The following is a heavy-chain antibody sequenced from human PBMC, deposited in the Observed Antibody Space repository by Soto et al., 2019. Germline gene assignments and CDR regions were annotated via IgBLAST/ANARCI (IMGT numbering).Heavy chain of an antibody. J-gene: IGHJ5*02. CDR2: ISSSGSTI. Sequence: GGSLRLSCAASGFTFSDYYMSWIRQAPGKGLEWVSYISSSGSTIYYADSVKGRFTISRDNAKNSLYLQMNSLRAEDTAVYYCARDLREDIVVVPAAHSFDPWGQGTLVTVSS. V-gene: IGHV3-11*01. D-gene: IGHD2-2*01. CDR3: ARDLREDIVVVPAAHSFDP. CDR1: GFTFSDYY.